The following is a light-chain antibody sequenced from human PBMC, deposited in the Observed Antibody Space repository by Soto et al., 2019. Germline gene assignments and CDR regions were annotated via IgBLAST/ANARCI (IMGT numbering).Light chain of an antibody. CDR2: WAS. Sequence: DIVMTQSPDSLAVSLGERATINCKSSQSVLYSSNNKNYLVWYQQKPGQPPKSLIYWASTRESGVPDRFSGSGSGTDFNLTISSLQAEDVAVYYCQQYYTPPYTFGQGTKLEIK. CDR3: QQYYTPPYT. J-gene: IGKJ2*01. CDR1: QSVLYSSNNKNY. V-gene: IGKV4-1*01.